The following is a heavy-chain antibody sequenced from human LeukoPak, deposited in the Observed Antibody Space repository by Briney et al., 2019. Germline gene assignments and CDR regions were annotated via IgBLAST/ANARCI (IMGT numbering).Heavy chain of an antibody. V-gene: IGHV4-34*01. CDR2: INHSGST. Sequence: SETLSLTCAVYGGSFSGYYWSWIRQPPGKGLEWIGEINHSGSTNYNPSLKSRVTISVDKSKNQFSLKLSSVTAADTAVYYCARASGSWPIRRFDTWGQGTLVTVSS. D-gene: IGHD5-12*01. CDR1: GGSFSGYY. CDR3: ARASGSWPIRRFDT. J-gene: IGHJ5*02.